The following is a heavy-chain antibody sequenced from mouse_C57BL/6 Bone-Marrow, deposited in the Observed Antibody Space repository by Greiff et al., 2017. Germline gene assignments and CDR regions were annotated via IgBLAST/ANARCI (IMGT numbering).Heavy chain of an antibody. Sequence: EVKLEESGGGLVQPGGSLSLSCAASGFTFTDYYMSWVRQPPGKALEWLGFIRNKANGYTTEYSASVKGRFTISRDNSQSILYLQMNALRAEDSATYYCARSLTGAGAMDYWGQGTSVTVSS. CDR3: ARSLTGAGAMDY. V-gene: IGHV7-3*01. D-gene: IGHD4-1*01. CDR1: GFTFTDYY. CDR2: IRNKANGYTT. J-gene: IGHJ4*01.